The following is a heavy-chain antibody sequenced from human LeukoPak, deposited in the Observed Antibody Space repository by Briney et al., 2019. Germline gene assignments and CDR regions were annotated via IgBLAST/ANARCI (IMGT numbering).Heavy chain of an antibody. Sequence: ASVKVSCKASGYTFTSYVISWVRQAPGQGLEWMGWISAYNGNTNYAQKLQGRVTMTTDTSTSTAYMELRSLRSDDTAVYYCARETKVVPAARYYYYYMDVWGKGTTVTVSS. CDR1: GYTFTSYV. J-gene: IGHJ6*03. V-gene: IGHV1-18*01. CDR3: ARETKVVPAARYYYYYMDV. CDR2: ISAYNGNT. D-gene: IGHD2-2*01.